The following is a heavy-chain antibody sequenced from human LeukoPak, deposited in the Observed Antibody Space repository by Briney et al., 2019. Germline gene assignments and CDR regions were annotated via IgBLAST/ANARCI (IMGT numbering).Heavy chain of an antibody. D-gene: IGHD3-3*01. J-gene: IGHJ4*02. CDR1: GFTFSSSV. CDR3: AKGRQLSG. Sequence: GGSLRLSCVASGFTFSSSVMSWVRQAPGKGLEWVSAISGSASSTYYADSVKGRFTISRDNSKNTLYLQMNSLRAEDTALYYCAKGRQLSGCGQGTLVTVSS. V-gene: IGHV3-23*01. CDR2: ISGSASST.